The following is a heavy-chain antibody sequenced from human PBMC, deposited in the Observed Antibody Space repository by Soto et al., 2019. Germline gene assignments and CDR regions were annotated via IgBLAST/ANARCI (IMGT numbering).Heavy chain of an antibody. Sequence: EMQLVESGGGLVQPGGSLRLSCAASGFTFNDYWMTWVRQAPGRGLEWLANINRDGSAKYYVDSVKGRFTISRDNAKNSLYLPINTLRVGDTAVYYCARGGSDRDEGPYWGQGTLVTVSS. D-gene: IGHD6-19*01. CDR2: INRDGSAK. CDR3: ARGGSDRDEGPY. J-gene: IGHJ4*02. CDR1: GFTFNDYW. V-gene: IGHV3-7*01.